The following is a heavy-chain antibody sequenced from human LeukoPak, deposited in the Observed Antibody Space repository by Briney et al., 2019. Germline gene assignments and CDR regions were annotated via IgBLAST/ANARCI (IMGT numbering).Heavy chain of an antibody. V-gene: IGHV1-46*01. CDR3: ARGGALRYFEWFSAY. CDR2: MNPSGDTT. D-gene: IGHD3-9*01. Sequence: ASVTVSCKTSGYNFTNYYMHWVRQAPGDGLEGMGIMNPSGDTTTYAEKFQGRVTMTRDTSTSTVYMELSSLGSEDTAVYYCARGGALRYFEWFSAYWGQGTLVTVSS. J-gene: IGHJ4*02. CDR1: GYNFTNYY.